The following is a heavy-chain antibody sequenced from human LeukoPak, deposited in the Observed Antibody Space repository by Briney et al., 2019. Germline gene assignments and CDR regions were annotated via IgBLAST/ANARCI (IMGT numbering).Heavy chain of an antibody. Sequence: GGSLRLSCAASGFTFSSYGMHWVRQAPGKGLEWVAVISYDGSNKYYADSVKGRFTISRDNSKNTLYLQMNSLRAEDTAVYYCARDWEYPNYFDYWGQGTLVTVSS. V-gene: IGHV3-30*19. CDR1: GFTFSSYG. CDR2: ISYDGSNK. D-gene: IGHD2/OR15-2a*01. J-gene: IGHJ4*02. CDR3: ARDWEYPNYFDY.